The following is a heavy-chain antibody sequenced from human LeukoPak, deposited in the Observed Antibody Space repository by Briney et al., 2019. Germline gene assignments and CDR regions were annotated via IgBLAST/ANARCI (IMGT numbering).Heavy chain of an antibody. CDR1: GGSISGYY. V-gene: IGHV4-59*01. CDR3: ARDGGSAGGFDF. J-gene: IGHJ4*02. D-gene: IGHD6-13*01. Sequence: SETLSLTCTVSGGSISGYYWSWIRQPPGKGLEWIAYISYSGNTNYNPSLKNRVTISRDTSKNHLSLKVRSVTAADTAVYYCARDGGSAGGFDFWGQGTLVTVSS. CDR2: ISYSGNT.